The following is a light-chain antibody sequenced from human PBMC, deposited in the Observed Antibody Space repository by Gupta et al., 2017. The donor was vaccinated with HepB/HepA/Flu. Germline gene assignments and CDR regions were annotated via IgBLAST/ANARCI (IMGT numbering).Light chain of an antibody. V-gene: IGLV4-69*01. Sequence: HLLLPQSPSASASLGASAKLTCTLSSGHSSYAIACHQQQPEKGPRSLMKRNRDGNHSKGDGIPERDSGSSSGAGRSLTISLLESEDEADDDCQSWGPGIYFVFGGGTKLTVL. CDR2: RNRDGNH. CDR3: QSWGPGIYFV. J-gene: IGLJ3*02. CDR1: SGHSSYA.